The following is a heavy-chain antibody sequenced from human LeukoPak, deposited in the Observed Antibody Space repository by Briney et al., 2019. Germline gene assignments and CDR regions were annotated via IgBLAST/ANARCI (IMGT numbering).Heavy chain of an antibody. D-gene: IGHD2-2*01. Sequence: PGGSLRLSCAASGFSFTDAWMNWVRQAPGKGLEWLSGISASGHYIYQADSVKGRFTISRDNSKNTLYIEINSLRVEDTAVYYCARDGSWGDYQFYFYMDVWGKGTRVTVSS. J-gene: IGHJ6*03. CDR1: GFSFTDAW. CDR2: ISASGHYI. CDR3: ARDGSWGDYQFYFYMDV. V-gene: IGHV3-21*04.